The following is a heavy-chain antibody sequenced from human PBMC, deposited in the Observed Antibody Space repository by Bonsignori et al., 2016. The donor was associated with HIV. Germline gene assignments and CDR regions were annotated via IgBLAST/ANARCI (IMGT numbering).Heavy chain of an antibody. CDR1: GFSVSRSY. D-gene: IGHD3-16*01. V-gene: IGHV3-30*02. CDR2: VVYSVENRGYADNK. CDR3: AKRHYAYPDAFDL. J-gene: IGHJ3*01. Sequence: GGSLRLSCAASGFSVSRSYMSWVRQAPGKGLEWVSVVYSVENRGYADNKYYAGSVKGRFTISRDESENTVYLQMNSLRAEDTAVYFCAKRHYAYPDAFDLWGQGTLVTVSS.